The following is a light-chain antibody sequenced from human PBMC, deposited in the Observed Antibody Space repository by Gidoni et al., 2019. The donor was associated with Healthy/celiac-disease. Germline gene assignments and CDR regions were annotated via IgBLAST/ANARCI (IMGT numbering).Light chain of an antibody. CDR3: QQSYSTPWT. CDR1: QSISSY. CDR2: AAS. Sequence: DIQMTQSPSSLSASVGDRVTITCRASQSISSYLNWYQQQPGKAPKLLSYAASSLQSGVPSRFSGSGSGTDCTLSISSLQPEDFATYYCQQSYSTPWTFGQGTKVEIK. J-gene: IGKJ1*01. V-gene: IGKV1-39*01.